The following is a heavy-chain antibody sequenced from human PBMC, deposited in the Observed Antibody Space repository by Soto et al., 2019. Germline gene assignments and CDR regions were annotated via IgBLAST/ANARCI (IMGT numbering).Heavy chain of an antibody. CDR1: GYRFTTYG. CDR3: ARDCRTIFGVVPKYYYYYYGMDV. V-gene: IGHV1-18*04. J-gene: IGHJ6*02. D-gene: IGHD3-3*01. CDR2: HSTYHGNT. Sequence: ASVKVSCKASGYRFTTYGITWVRLAPGQGLEWLAGHSTYHGNTDYAQNHQDRVTMTTETSTSTAYMEVTSLTSDDTAVYYCARDCRTIFGVVPKYYYYYYGMDVWGQGTTVTVSS.